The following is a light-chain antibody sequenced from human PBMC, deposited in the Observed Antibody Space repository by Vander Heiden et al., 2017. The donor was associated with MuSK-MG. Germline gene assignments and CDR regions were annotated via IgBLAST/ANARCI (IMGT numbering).Light chain of an antibody. CDR2: AAS. V-gene: IGKV1-39*01. Sequence: DIQMTQSPSSLSASVGDRVTITCRASQSISSYLNWYQQKPGKAPKLLIYAASSLQSGVPSRFSGSGSGTDFTLTISRLQPEDFATYYCQQSDSTPTTFRHGTKLEI. CDR1: QSISSY. CDR3: QQSDSTPTT. J-gene: IGKJ2*01.